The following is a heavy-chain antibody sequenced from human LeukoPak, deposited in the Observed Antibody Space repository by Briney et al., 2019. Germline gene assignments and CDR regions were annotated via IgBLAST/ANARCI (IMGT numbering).Heavy chain of an antibody. CDR2: IWYDGSNK. J-gene: IGHJ3*02. Sequence: GGSLRLSCAASGFTFSSYGMHWVRQAPGKGLEWVAVIWYDGSNKYYADSVKGRFTISRDNSKNTLYLQMNSLRAEDTAVYYCAREVYDSSCDIWGQGTMVTVSS. V-gene: IGHV3-33*01. D-gene: IGHD3-22*01. CDR3: AREVYDSSCDI. CDR1: GFTFSSYG.